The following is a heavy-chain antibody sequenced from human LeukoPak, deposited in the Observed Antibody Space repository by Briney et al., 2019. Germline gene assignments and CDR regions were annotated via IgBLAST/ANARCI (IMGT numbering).Heavy chain of an antibody. CDR2: LYYGGST. CDR1: GVSISSSTHY. V-gene: IGHV4-39*07. J-gene: IGHJ4*02. Sequence: KPSEPLSLTCTVSGVSISSSTHYWAWIRQTPGKGLEWIGSLYYGGSTYYNPSLKSRVTISVDTSKNQFSLKMSFVTAADTAMYYCVREEAGFFGPFLPDYWGQGTLVTVSS. CDR3: VREEAGFFGPFLPDY. D-gene: IGHD6-19*01.